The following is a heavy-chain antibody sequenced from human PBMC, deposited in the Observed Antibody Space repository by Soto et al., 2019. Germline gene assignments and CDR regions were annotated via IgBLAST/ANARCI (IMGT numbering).Heavy chain of an antibody. Sequence: QVQLVQSGAAVKKPGASVKVSCKASGYTFTSYDINWVRQATGQGLEWMGWMNPNSGNTGYAQKFQGRVTMTRNTSISTAYMEVSSLRSEDTAVYYCARCHGVAAGTTDFDYWGQGTLVTVSP. D-gene: IGHD6-13*01. V-gene: IGHV1-8*01. CDR1: GYTFTSYD. CDR3: ARCHGVAAGTTDFDY. J-gene: IGHJ4*02. CDR2: MNPNSGNT.